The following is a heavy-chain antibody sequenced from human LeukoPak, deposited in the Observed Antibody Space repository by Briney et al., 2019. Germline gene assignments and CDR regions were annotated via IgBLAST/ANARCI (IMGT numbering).Heavy chain of an antibody. V-gene: IGHV3-30-3*01. D-gene: IGHD2-2*01. CDR3: ARDLSDIVVVPAAIQGYYYYGMDV. Sequence: QPGGSLRLSCAASGFPFSSYAMHWVRKAPGRGLGWVAVISYDGSNKFYADSVKGRSTISRDNSKNTLYLQMNSLRAEDTAVYYCARDLSDIVVVPAAIQGYYYYGMDVWGQGTTVTVSS. J-gene: IGHJ6*02. CDR2: ISYDGSNK. CDR1: GFPFSSYA.